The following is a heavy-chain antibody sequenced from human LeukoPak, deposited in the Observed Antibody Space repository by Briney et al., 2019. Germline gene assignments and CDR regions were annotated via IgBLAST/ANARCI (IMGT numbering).Heavy chain of an antibody. V-gene: IGHV3-11*04. D-gene: IGHD3-3*01. CDR2: ISSSGSTI. Sequence: AGSLRLSCAASGFTFSDYYMSWIRQAPGKGLEWVSYISSSGSTIYYADSVKGRFTISRDNAKNSLYLQMNSLRAEDTAVYYCARGAIFGVLKGIDAFDIWGQGTMVTVSS. CDR1: GFTFSDYY. J-gene: IGHJ3*02. CDR3: ARGAIFGVLKGIDAFDI.